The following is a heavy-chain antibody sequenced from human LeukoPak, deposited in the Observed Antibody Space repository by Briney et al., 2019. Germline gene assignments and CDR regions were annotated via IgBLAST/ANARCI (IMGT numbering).Heavy chain of an antibody. CDR2: IIPFFGTA. J-gene: IGHJ6*03. Sequence: ASVKVSCKASGGTFRNYAISWVRRAPGQGLEWMGGIIPFFGTANYAQKFQGRVTITADESTNTAYMELSRLRSDDTAVYYCATARTYYYDSSGYLPVYYYYYMDVWGKGTTVTISS. D-gene: IGHD3-22*01. CDR1: GGTFRNYA. V-gene: IGHV1-69*13. CDR3: ATARTYYYDSSGYLPVYYYYYMDV.